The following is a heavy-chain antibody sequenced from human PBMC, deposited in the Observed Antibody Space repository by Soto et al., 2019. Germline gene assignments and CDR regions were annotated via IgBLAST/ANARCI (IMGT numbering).Heavy chain of an antibody. CDR2: ISGSGGTT. V-gene: IGHV3-23*01. D-gene: IGHD6-19*01. J-gene: IGHJ3*02. Sequence: GSLRLSCAASGFTFISYAKSWVRQAPGKGLEWVSAISGSGGTTYYADSVKGRFTFSRDNSKNTLYLQMNSLRAEDTAVYYCAKTANGWFSAFDIWGQGTMVTVSS. CDR1: GFTFISYA. CDR3: AKTANGWFSAFDI.